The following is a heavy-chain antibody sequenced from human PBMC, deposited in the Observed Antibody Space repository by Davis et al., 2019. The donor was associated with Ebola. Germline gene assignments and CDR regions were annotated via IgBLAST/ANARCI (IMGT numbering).Heavy chain of an antibody. J-gene: IGHJ4*02. Sequence: ASVKVSCKASGYIFSNYDINWVRQASGQGLEWMGWVNPYSGHTGYVEKFKGRVTMTGDPSISTAYMELSSLTIDDTSVYYCARGYSPKCRGGDCVNDFWGQGTLVTVST. CDR2: VNPYSGHT. CDR1: GYIFSNYD. D-gene: IGHD2-21*02. CDR3: ARGYSPKCRGGDCVNDF. V-gene: IGHV1-8*01.